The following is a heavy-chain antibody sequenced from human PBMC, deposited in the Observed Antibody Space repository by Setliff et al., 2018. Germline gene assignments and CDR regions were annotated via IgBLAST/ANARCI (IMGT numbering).Heavy chain of an antibody. V-gene: IGHV4-61*09. CDR1: GDSISSRRSY. J-gene: IGHJ6*03. Sequence: SETLSLTCTVSGDSISSRRSYWGWFRQPAGKGLEWIGQIYTSWSTNYNPSLKSRVTISLDTSNNQFSLSLSSVTAADTAVYYCARMSGFQYMDVWGKGTTVTVS. CDR2: IYTSWST. D-gene: IGHD3-3*01. CDR3: ARMSGFQYMDV.